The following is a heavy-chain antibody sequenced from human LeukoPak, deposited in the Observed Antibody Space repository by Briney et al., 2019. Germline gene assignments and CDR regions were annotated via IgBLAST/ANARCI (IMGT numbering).Heavy chain of an antibody. Sequence: GGSLRLSCAASGFTFSSYSMNWVRQAPGKGLEWVSSISSSSSYIYYADSVKGRFTISRDNAKNSLYLQMNSLRAEDTAVYYCARVVKDYGDYVIDYWGQGTLVTVSS. D-gene: IGHD4-17*01. V-gene: IGHV3-21*01. CDR1: GFTFSSYS. J-gene: IGHJ4*02. CDR3: ARVVKDYGDYVIDY. CDR2: ISSSSSYI.